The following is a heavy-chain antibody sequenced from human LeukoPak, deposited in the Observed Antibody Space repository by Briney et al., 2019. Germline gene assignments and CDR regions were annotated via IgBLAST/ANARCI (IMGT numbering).Heavy chain of an antibody. CDR1: GGSISSSSYY. J-gene: IGHJ4*02. V-gene: IGHV4-39*07. CDR3: ARSPRNDYFDS. CDR2: VYHGGTT. Sequence: SETLSLTCTVSGGSISSSSYYWGWIRQPPGKGLEWIGSVYHGGTTCYNPSLKSRVTISEDRSKNQFSLKLSSVTAADTAMYFCARSPRNDYFDSWGQGTLVTVSS.